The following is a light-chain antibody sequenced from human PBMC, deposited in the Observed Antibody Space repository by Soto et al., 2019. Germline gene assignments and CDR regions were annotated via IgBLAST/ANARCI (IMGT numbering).Light chain of an antibody. CDR3: CSYAGSYEV. CDR1: SSDVGGYNY. J-gene: IGLJ2*01. Sequence: QSALTQPRSVSGSPGQSVTISCTGTSSDVGGYNYVSWYQQHPGKAPKLMIYDVSKRPSGVPDRFSGSKSGNTASLTISGLQAEEEAEYYCCSYAGSYEVFGGGTKLTVL. CDR2: DVS. V-gene: IGLV2-11*01.